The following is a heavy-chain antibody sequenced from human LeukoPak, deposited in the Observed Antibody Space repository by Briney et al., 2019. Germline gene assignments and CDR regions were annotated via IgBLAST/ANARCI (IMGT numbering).Heavy chain of an antibody. D-gene: IGHD6-13*01. CDR1: GYTFTSYG. V-gene: IGHV1-18*01. CDR3: ARNRALRGSSWRHFDY. J-gene: IGHJ4*02. Sequence: ASVKVSCKASGYTFTSYGISWVRQAPGQGLEWMGWISAYNGNTNYAQKLQGRVTMTTDTSTSTAYMKLRSTRCDDTAVYYCARNRALRGSSWRHFDYWGQGTLVSVSS. CDR2: ISAYNGNT.